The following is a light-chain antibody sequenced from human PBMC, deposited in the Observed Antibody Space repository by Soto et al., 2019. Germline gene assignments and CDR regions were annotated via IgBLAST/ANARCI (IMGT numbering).Light chain of an antibody. CDR2: ATS. Sequence: DIQMTQSPSSLSASVGDRVTITCRASQSISGYLNWYQQKPGKAPKLLIYATSSFQSGVPSRFSGSGSGTDFTLTISSLQPEDFATYYCQQGYSSPLTFGGGTKVEI. V-gene: IGKV1-39*01. CDR3: QQGYSSPLT. CDR1: QSISGY. J-gene: IGKJ4*01.